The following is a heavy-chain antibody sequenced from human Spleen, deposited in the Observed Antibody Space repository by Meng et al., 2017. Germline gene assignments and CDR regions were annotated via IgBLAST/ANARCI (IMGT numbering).Heavy chain of an antibody. V-gene: IGHV1-3*02. D-gene: IGHD6-19*01. CDR1: GYTFTSYA. CDR2: SNAGNGNT. Sequence: ASVKVSCKASGYTFTSYAMHWVRQAPGQRLEWMGWSNAGNGNTKYSQEFQGRVTITRDTSASTAYMELSSLRAEDMAVYYCATIAVAGTRVFYFDLWGRGTLVTVSS. CDR3: ATIAVAGTRVFYFDL. J-gene: IGHJ4*02.